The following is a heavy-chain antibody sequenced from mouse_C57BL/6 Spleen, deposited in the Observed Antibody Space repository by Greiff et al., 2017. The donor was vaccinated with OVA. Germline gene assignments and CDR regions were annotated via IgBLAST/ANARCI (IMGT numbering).Heavy chain of an antibody. V-gene: IGHV1-54*01. J-gene: IGHJ2*01. D-gene: IGHD4-1*01. CDR1: GYAFTNYL. Sequence: QVQLQQSGAELVRPGTSVKVSCKASGYAFTNYLIEWVKQRPGQGLEWIGVINPGSGGTNYNEKFKGKATLTADKSSSTAYMQLSSLTSEDSAVYFCARGRTGTDGYFDDWGQGTTLTVSS. CDR3: ARGRTGTDGYFDD. CDR2: INPGSGGT.